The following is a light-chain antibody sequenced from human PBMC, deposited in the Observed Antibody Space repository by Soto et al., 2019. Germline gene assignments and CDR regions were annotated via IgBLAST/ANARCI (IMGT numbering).Light chain of an antibody. Sequence: IQMTQSPSSLSASVGDRVTITCRASQGIRNDLGWYQQKPGKAPKLLIYAASSLQSGVPSRFSGSGSGTEFTLTISGLQSDDFAVYYCQQYNNWPRRTFGQGTKVDIK. CDR3: QQYNNWPRRT. V-gene: IGKV1-17*01. CDR2: AAS. J-gene: IGKJ1*01. CDR1: QGIRND.